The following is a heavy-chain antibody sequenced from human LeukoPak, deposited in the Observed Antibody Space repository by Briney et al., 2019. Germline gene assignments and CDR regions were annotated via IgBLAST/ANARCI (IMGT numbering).Heavy chain of an antibody. CDR2: IIPIFGTA. D-gene: IGHD1-7*01. CDR3: ARDLELRSWDYYYMDV. CDR1: GYTFTSYD. Sequence: SVKVSCKASGYTFTSYDINWVRQAPGQGLEWMGGIIPIFGTANYAQKFQGRVTITADESTSTAYMELSSLRSEDTAVYYCARDLELRSWDYYYMDVWGKGTTITVSS. J-gene: IGHJ6*03. V-gene: IGHV1-69*13.